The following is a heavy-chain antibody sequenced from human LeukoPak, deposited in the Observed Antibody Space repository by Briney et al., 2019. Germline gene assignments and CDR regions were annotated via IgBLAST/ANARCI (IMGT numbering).Heavy chain of an antibody. J-gene: IGHJ4*02. CDR1: GFTFSSYA. V-gene: IGHV3-23*01. Sequence: GGSLRLSCAASGFTFSSYAMSWVRQAPGKGLEWVSAISGSGGSTYYADSVKGRFTISRDNSKNTLYLQMNSLRAEDTAVYYCAKDTVWDSSSWYPSHGFDYWGQGTLVTVSS. CDR2: ISGSGGST. CDR3: AKDTVWDSSSWYPSHGFDY. D-gene: IGHD6-13*01.